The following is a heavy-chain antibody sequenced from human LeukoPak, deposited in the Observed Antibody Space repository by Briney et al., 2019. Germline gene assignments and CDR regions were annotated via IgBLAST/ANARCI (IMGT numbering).Heavy chain of an antibody. J-gene: IGHJ5*02. CDR3: ARPLYGDYHPRFSSS. D-gene: IGHD4-17*01. CDR1: GGSFSGYY. V-gene: IGHV4-34*01. CDR2: INHSGST. Sequence: SETLSLTCAVYGGSFSGYYWSWIRQPPGKGLEWIREINHSGSTNYNPSLKSRVTISVDTSKNQFSLKLSSVTAADTAVYYCARPLYGDYHPRFSSSWCQGTLVTVSS.